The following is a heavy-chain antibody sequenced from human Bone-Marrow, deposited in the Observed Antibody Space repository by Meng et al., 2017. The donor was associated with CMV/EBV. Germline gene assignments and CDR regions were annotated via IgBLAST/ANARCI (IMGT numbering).Heavy chain of an antibody. Sequence: ASVKVSCKASGYTFTSYGISWVRQAPGQGLEWMGWISAYNGNTNYAQKLQGRVTMTTDTSTSTAYMELRSLRSYDTAVYYCARGPGPHYYDFWSGYTTGYYYYGMDVWGQGTTVTVSS. V-gene: IGHV1-18*01. D-gene: IGHD3-3*01. J-gene: IGHJ6*02. CDR2: ISAYNGNT. CDR1: GYTFTSYG. CDR3: ARGPGPHYYDFWSGYTTGYYYYGMDV.